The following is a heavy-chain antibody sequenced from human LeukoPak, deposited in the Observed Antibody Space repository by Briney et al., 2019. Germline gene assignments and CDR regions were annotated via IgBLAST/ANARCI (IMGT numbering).Heavy chain of an antibody. J-gene: IGHJ4*02. Sequence: ASVKVSCKASGYTFTSYGISWVRQAPGQGLEWMGWISAYNGNTNYAQKFQGRVTITADESTSTAYMELSSLRSEDTAVYYCARNSVGIAAAGYYFDYWGQGTLVTVSS. V-gene: IGHV1-18*01. CDR1: GYTFTSYG. D-gene: IGHD6-13*01. CDR3: ARNSVGIAAAGYYFDY. CDR2: ISAYNGNT.